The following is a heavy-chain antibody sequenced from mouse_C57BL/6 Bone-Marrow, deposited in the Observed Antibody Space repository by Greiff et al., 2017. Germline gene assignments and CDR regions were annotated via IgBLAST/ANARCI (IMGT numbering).Heavy chain of an antibody. CDR3: ARGEVADY. J-gene: IGHJ2*01. V-gene: IGHV5-4*03. CDR1: GFTFSSYA. Sequence: EVKLVESGGGLVKPGGSLKLSCAASGFTFSSYAMSWVRQTPEKRLEWVATISDGGSYTYYPDNVKGRFTISRDNAKNNLYLQMSHLKSDDTAVYYCARGEVADYWGQGTTLTVSS. D-gene: IGHD1-1*01. CDR2: ISDGGSYT.